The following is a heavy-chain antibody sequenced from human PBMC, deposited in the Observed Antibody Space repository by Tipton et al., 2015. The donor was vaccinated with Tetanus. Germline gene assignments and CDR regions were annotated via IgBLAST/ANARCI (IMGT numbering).Heavy chain of an antibody. D-gene: IGHD3-9*01. CDR1: GGSISSYY. CDR2: IYYSGST. Sequence: LRLSCSVSGGSISSYYWSWIRQPPGKGLEWIGYIYYSGSTNYNPSLKSRVTTSVDTSKNQFSLKLSSVTAADTAVYYCARVIYDILTGYHIDYWGQGTLVTVSP. CDR3: ARVIYDILTGYHIDY. V-gene: IGHV4-59*08. J-gene: IGHJ4*02.